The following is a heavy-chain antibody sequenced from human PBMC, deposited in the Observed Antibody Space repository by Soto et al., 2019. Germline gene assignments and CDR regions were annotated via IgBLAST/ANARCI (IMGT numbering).Heavy chain of an antibody. J-gene: IGHJ6*02. V-gene: IGHV3-74*01. CDR1: GSTIRSYW. CDR3: TRHSVPYGLDV. CDR2: ISSDGSST. Sequence: GGSLRLSCAVSGSTIRSYWMHWVRQVPGKGLVWVSRISSDGSSTNYADSVKGRFTSSRDNAKSTLFLQMDSLRAEDTAIYYCTRHSVPYGLDVWGQGTTVTVSS.